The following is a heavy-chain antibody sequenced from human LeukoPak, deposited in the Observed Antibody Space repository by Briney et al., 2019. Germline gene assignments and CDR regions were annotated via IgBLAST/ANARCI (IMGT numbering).Heavy chain of an antibody. V-gene: IGHV3-74*01. CDR2: ISADGSVT. J-gene: IGHJ5*02. Sequence: GGSLRLSCADSGFTFSRYWMHWVRQTPGKGLVWVSCISADGSVTRYADSVKGRFTISRDNTKSTLYLQMHSLRAEDRAVYYCATAGGDGSRMGFDPWGQGTLVTVSS. D-gene: IGHD2-15*01. CDR3: ATAGGDGSRMGFDP. CDR1: GFTFSRYW.